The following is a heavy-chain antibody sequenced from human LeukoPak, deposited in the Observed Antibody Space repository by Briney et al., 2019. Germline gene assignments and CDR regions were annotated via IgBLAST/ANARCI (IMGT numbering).Heavy chain of an antibody. J-gene: IGHJ3*02. V-gene: IGHV4-59*08. Sequence: RSETLSLTCTVSGGSISSYYWSWIRQPPGKGLEWIGYIFYSGSTNYNPSLKSRVTISVDTSKNQFSLKLSSVTAADTAVYYCARQTTSDAFDIWGQGTMVTVSS. CDR1: GGSISSYY. CDR2: IFYSGST. CDR3: ARQTTSDAFDI. D-gene: IGHD4-17*01.